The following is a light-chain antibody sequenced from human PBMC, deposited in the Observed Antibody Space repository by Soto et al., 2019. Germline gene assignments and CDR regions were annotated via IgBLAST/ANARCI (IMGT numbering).Light chain of an antibody. CDR3: QKYDSAPHT. CDR2: DTS. CDR1: QDIRKY. J-gene: IGKJ4*01. Sequence: DIQMTQSPSSLSASVGDRVTITCQASQDIRKYLNWYQQKPGKAPNILIYDTSNLETGVPSRFSGSGSGTDFTFTISSLQPEDIATYYCQKYDSAPHTFGGGTKVDIK. V-gene: IGKV1-33*01.